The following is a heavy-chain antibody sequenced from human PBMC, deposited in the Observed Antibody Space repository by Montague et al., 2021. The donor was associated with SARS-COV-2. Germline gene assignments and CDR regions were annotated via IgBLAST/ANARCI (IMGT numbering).Heavy chain of an antibody. V-gene: IGHV3-7*01. Sequence: SLRLSCAASGFTFSSYWMSWVRQAPGKGLEWVANIKQDGSEKYYVDSVEGRFTISRDNAKNSLYLQMNSLRAEDTAVYYRARDGSGSYSNYYYYGMDVWGQGTTVTVSS. CDR2: IKQDGSEK. CDR1: GFTFSSYW. J-gene: IGHJ6*02. CDR3: ARDGSGSYSNYYYYGMDV. D-gene: IGHD3-10*01.